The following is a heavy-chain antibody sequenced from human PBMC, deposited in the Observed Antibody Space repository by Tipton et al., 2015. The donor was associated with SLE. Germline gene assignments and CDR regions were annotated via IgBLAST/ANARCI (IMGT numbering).Heavy chain of an antibody. CDR3: AKDGGYVWGSPYI. D-gene: IGHD3-16*01. Sequence: LRLSCTVSGGSISSSSYYWGWIRQPPGKGLEWIGSIYYSGSTYYNPSLKSRVTISVDTSKNQFSLKLSSVTAADTAVYYCAKDGGYVWGSPYIWGQGTTVTVSS. J-gene: IGHJ6*02. CDR2: IYYSGST. V-gene: IGHV4-39*07. CDR1: GGSISSSSYY.